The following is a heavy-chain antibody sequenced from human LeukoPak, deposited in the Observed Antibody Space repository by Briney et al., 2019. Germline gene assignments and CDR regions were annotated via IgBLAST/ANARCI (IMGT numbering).Heavy chain of an antibody. CDR1: GYSFASSW. CDR2: IFPADSNT. J-gene: IGHJ5*02. CDR3: ARLSGGSP. V-gene: IGHV5-51*01. D-gene: IGHD2-15*01. Sequence: GESLKISCQASGYSFASSWIGWVRQMPGKGLEWMGTIFPADSNTRYSPSFQGQVTISVDKSNNTAYLQWSSLNASDTAIYYCARLSGGSPWGQGTLVTVSS.